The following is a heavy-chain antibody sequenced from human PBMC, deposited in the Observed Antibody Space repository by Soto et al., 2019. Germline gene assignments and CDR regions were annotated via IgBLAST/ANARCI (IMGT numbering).Heavy chain of an antibody. CDR1: GSAITRYY. V-gene: IGHV1-46*01. CDR2: INPGGGSA. J-gene: IGHJ6*02. CDR3: ARDTSGWSLNGLDV. D-gene: IGHD6-19*01. Sequence: QVDLVQSGAEVKKPGASVTISCKASGSAITRYYIHWVRQAPGRGLAWMGIINPGGGSASYAQKFQDRVTIDKDTSTGTVYMDLRSLRTEDTAVYYCARDTSGWSLNGLDVWCQGTTVNVSS.